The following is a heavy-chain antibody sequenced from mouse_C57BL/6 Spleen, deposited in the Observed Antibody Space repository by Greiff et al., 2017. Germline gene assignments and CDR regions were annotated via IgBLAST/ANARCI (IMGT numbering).Heavy chain of an antibody. V-gene: IGHV1-69*01. D-gene: IGHD1-1*02. J-gene: IGHJ2*01. CDR3: ARRGGGGLHY. CDR1: GYTFTSYW. Sequence: QVQLQQPGAELVMPGASVKLSCKASGYTFTSYWMHWVKQRPGQGLEWIGEIDPSDSYTNYNQKFKGKSTLTVDKSSSTAYMQLSSLTSEDSAVYYCARRGGGGLHYWGQGTTLTVSS. CDR2: IDPSDSYT.